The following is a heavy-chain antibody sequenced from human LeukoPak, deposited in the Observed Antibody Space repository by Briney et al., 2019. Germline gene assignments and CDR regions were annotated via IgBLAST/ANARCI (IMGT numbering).Heavy chain of an antibody. CDR2: ISGSGGST. CDR3: AKDRRYYYDSSGYLFDY. CDR1: GFTFSSYA. D-gene: IGHD3-22*01. V-gene: IGHV3-23*01. Sequence: PGGSLSLSCAASGFTFSSYAMSWVRQAPGKGLEWVSAISGSGGSTYYADSVKGRFTISRDNSKNTLYLQMNSLRAEDTAVYYCAKDRRYYYDSSGYLFDYWGQGTLVTVSS. J-gene: IGHJ4*02.